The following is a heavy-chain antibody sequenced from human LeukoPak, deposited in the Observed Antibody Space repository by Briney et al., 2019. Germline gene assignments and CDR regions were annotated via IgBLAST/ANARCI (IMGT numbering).Heavy chain of an antibody. V-gene: IGHV3-9*01. CDR1: GFTFDDYA. CDR2: ISWNRGSI. J-gene: IGHJ3*02. CDR3: AKSRGSSGWDAFDI. Sequence: GGSLRLSCAASGFTFDDYAMHWVRQAPGKGLEWVSGISWNRGSIGYADSVKGRFTISRDNAKNSLYLQMNSLRAEDTALYYCAKSRGSSGWDAFDIWGQGTVVTVSS. D-gene: IGHD6-19*01.